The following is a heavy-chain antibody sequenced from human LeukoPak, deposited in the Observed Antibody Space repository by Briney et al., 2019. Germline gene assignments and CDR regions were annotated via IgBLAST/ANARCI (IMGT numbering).Heavy chain of an antibody. CDR1: GFTFDDYA. V-gene: IGHV3-9*01. CDR3: AKDKGSQGSYYFDY. D-gene: IGHD1-26*01. J-gene: IGHJ4*02. Sequence: GGSLRLSCAASGFTFDDYAMHWVRQAPGKGLEWVSGISWNSGSIGYADSVKGRFTISRDNAKNSLYLQMNSLRAEDTALYYCAKDKGSQGSYYFDYWGQGTLVTVSS. CDR2: ISWNSGSI.